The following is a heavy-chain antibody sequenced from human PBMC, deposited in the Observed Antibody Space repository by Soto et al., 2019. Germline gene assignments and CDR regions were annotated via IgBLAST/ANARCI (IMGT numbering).Heavy chain of an antibody. CDR1: GFTFSSYG. V-gene: IGHV3-30*18. J-gene: IGHJ4*02. D-gene: IGHD5-18*01. Sequence: GGSLRLSCAASGFTFSSYGMHWVRQAPGKGLEWVAVISYDGSNKYYADSVKGRFTISRDNSKNTLYLQMNSLRAEDTAVYYCAKGRLWLPYYFDYWGQGTLVTVSS. CDR2: ISYDGSNK. CDR3: AKGRLWLPYYFDY.